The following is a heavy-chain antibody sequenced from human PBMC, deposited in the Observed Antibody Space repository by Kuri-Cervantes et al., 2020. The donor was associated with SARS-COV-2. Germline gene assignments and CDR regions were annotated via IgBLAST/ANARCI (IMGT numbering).Heavy chain of an antibody. CDR1: GYTFTGYY. Sequence: ASVKVSCKASGYTFTGYYMHWVRQAPGQGLEWMGWINPNSGGTNYAQKFQGWVTMTRDTFISTAYMELSRLRSDDTAVYYCARGTNINYYGMDVWGQGTTVTVSS. V-gene: IGHV1-2*04. D-gene: IGHD1/OR15-1a*01. CDR2: INPNSGGT. J-gene: IGHJ6*02. CDR3: ARGTNINYYGMDV.